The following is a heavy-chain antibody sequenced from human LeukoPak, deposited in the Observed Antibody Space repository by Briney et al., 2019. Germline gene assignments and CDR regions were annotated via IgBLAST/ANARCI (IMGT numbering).Heavy chain of an antibody. CDR1: GLTFSSYW. CDR3: ARYSSGYWDY. V-gene: IGHV3-7*01. Sequence: PGGSLRLSCAASGLTFSSYWMSWVRQAPGKGLEWVANIKQDGSEKYYVDSVKGRFTISRDNAKNSLYLQMNSLRAEDTAVYYCARYSSGYWDYWGQGTLVTVSS. CDR2: IKQDGSEK. J-gene: IGHJ4*02. D-gene: IGHD3-22*01.